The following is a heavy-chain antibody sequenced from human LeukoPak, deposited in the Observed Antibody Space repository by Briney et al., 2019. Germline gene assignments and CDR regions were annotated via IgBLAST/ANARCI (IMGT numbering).Heavy chain of an antibody. CDR1: GFSFSDHY. D-gene: IGHD3-22*01. J-gene: IGHJ3*02. V-gene: IGHV3-72*01. CDR2: SRDKANSYTT. Sequence: PGGSLRLSCTVSGFSFSDHYMEWVRQASGKGLEWVGRSRDKANSYTTEYAASVKGRFTISRDNSKNSLYLQMNSLKTEDTAVYYCVRIESSGLHVFDMWGQGTKVTVSS. CDR3: VRIESSGLHVFDM.